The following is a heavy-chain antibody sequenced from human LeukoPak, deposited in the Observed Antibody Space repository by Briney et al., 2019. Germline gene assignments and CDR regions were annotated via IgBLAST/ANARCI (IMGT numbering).Heavy chain of an antibody. CDR1: GFTFSSSW. CDR3: AKEPREWELPDY. V-gene: IGHV3-74*01. Sequence: GGSLRLSCAASGFTFSSSWMYWVRQAPGKGLVWVSRINSDGSSTSYADSVKGRFTIPRDNSRNTLYLQMNSLRVEDTAVYYCAKEPREWELPDYWGQGTLVTVSS. D-gene: IGHD1-26*01. CDR2: INSDGSST. J-gene: IGHJ4*02.